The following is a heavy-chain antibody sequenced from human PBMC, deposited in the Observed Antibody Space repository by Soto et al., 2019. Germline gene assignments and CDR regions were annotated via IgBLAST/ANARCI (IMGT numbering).Heavy chain of an antibody. J-gene: IGHJ4*02. CDR1: GFTFSSYW. CDR2: VNQDGGEK. Sequence: EVQLVESGGGLVQPGGSLRLSCAASGFTFSSYWMSWVRQAPGKGLEWVANVNQDGGEKFYVGSVKGRFTISRDNAMNARYRQMNSLRAEDTAVYYCARGRPVPYWGQGTRVTVSS. D-gene: IGHD3-10*01. V-gene: IGHV3-7*01. CDR3: ARGRPVPY.